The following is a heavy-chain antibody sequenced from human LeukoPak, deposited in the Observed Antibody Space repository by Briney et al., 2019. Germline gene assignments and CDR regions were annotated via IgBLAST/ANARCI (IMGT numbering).Heavy chain of an antibody. J-gene: IGHJ5*02. D-gene: IGHD3-10*01. CDR3: AREVTMVRGVITINWFDP. Sequence: SVNASFKASGGIFSSYASSWLRPAPGRGGKGIGVIFPMFGTANLAQKFQGRVTITADKSKSTAYMELSSLRSEDTAVYHCAREVTMVRGVITINWFDPWGQGTLVTVSS. V-gene: IGHV1-69*06. CDR1: GGIFSSYA. CDR2: IFPMFGTA.